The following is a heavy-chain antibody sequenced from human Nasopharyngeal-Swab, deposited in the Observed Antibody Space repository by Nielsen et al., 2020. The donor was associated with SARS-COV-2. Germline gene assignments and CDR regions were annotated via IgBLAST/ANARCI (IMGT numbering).Heavy chain of an antibody. CDR1: GFTFSSYA. J-gene: IGHJ4*01. Sequence: GGSLRLSCTASGFTFSSYAMSWVRQAPGKGLEWVSEISGSGGSTYYAESVKGRFTISRDNSKNTLYLQMGTLRPEDTAVYYCATERGNWFYFDYWGHGTLVTVSS. V-gene: IGHV3-23*01. D-gene: IGHD3-9*01. CDR3: ATERGNWFYFDY. CDR2: ISGSGGST.